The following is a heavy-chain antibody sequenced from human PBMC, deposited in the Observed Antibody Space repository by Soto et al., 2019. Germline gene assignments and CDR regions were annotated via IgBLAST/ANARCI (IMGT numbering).Heavy chain of an antibody. V-gene: IGHV3-64D*06. CDR3: VKDPLWFGELSFEYYCYVMDV. J-gene: IGHJ6*02. D-gene: IGHD3-10*01. CDR2: ISSNGGST. Sequence: EGSLRLSCSASGFTFSNYAMNWVRQAPGKGLEYVSAISSNGGSTYYADSVKGRFTISRDNSKNTLYLQMSSLRAEDTAVYYWVKDPLWFGELSFEYYCYVMDVWGQGTQVTVSS. CDR1: GFTFSNYA.